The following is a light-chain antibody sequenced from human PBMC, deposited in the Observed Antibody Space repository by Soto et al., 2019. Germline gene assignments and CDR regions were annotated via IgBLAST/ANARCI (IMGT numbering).Light chain of an antibody. Sequence: QSVLTQPASVSGSPGQSITISCTGTSSDVGGYNYVSWYQEHPGKAPKLMIYEVSNRPSGVSNRLSGSKSDNTASLTISGLQAEDEADYYCSSYTSSTNYVFGTGTKVTVL. CDR3: SSYTSSTNYV. CDR1: SSDVGGYNY. CDR2: EVS. J-gene: IGLJ1*01. V-gene: IGLV2-14*01.